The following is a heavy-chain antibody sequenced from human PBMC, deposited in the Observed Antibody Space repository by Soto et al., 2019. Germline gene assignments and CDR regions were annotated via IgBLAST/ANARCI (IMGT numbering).Heavy chain of an antibody. J-gene: IGHJ4*02. CDR3: ARARAIIAAAAIFDC. D-gene: IGHD6-13*01. CDR2: IYRTGST. CDR1: GGSISSGGYS. V-gene: IGHV4-30-2*01. Sequence: TSETLSLTCAVSGGSISSGGYSWSWIQQPPGKGLERIGYIYRTGSTNYNKSLESRLTISVDKSKNQFSLKLTSVTATDTDMYKCARARAIIAAAAIFDCGGQGTLVTVS.